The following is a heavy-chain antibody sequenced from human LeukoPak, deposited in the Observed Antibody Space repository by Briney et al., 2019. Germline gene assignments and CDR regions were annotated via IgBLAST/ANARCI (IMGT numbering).Heavy chain of an antibody. Sequence: VANIKQDGSEKYYVDSVKGRFTISRDNAKNSLYLQMNSLRAEDTAVYYCAREEVAGPSFDYWGQGTLVTVSS. CDR3: AREEVAGPSFDY. CDR2: IKQDGSEK. V-gene: IGHV3-7*01. D-gene: IGHD2-15*01. J-gene: IGHJ4*02.